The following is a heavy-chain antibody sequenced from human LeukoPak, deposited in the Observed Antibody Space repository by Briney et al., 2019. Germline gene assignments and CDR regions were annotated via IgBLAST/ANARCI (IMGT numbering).Heavy chain of an antibody. Sequence: ASVKVSCKASGYTFTDYYIHWMRQAPGQGLAWLGWINPKTGTTKYAQTFQGRVTMTRDTSMRTAYMELSGLGSDDTAVYYCAKRRVTGNWFDPWGQGTLVTVSS. CDR3: AKRRVTGNWFDP. V-gene: IGHV1-2*02. D-gene: IGHD7-27*01. J-gene: IGHJ5*02. CDR1: GYTFTDYY. CDR2: INPKTGTT.